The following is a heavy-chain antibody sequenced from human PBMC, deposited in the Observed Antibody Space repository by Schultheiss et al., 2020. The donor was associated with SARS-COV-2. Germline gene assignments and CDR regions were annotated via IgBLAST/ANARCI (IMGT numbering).Heavy chain of an antibody. CDR2: IYPGDSDT. V-gene: IGHV5-51*01. CDR3: ARTLRFLEWLSWFDP. Sequence: GESLKISCKGSGYSFTSYWIGWVRQMPGKGLEWMGIIYPGDSDTRYSPSFQGQVTISADKSISTAYLQWSSLKASDTAMYYCARTLRFLEWLSWFDPWGQGTLVTVSS. D-gene: IGHD3-3*01. CDR1: GYSFTSYW. J-gene: IGHJ5*02.